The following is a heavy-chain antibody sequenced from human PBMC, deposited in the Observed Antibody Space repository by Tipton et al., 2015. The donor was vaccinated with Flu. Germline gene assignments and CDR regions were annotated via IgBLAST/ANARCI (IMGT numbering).Heavy chain of an antibody. CDR1: GYTFSGHY. V-gene: IGHV1-2*02. CDR2: INPDTGDT. D-gene: IGHD1-26*01. J-gene: IGHJ4*02. Sequence: QVQLVQSGAEVKKPGASVEVSCKASGYTFSGHYIHWVRQAPGQGPEWMGWINPDTGDTSYAQKFQGRVSLTRDMSTSTAYMELSRLRSDDTAFYYCVRLFRGSYHIDYWGQGTLVTVSS. CDR3: VRLFRGSYHIDY.